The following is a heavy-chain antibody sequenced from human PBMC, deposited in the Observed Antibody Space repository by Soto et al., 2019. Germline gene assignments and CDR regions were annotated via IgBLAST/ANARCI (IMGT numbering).Heavy chain of an antibody. V-gene: IGHV3-48*02. CDR1: GFTFSSYG. CDR3: ARAALYGYDY. D-gene: IGHD4-17*01. CDR2: ISSTSSAI. Sequence: GGSLRLSCAASGFTFSSYGMNWVRQAPGKGPEWLSDISSTSSAINYADSVKGRFTISRDNAKNSLYLQMNSLRDEDTAVYYCARAALYGYDYWGQGTLVTVSS. J-gene: IGHJ4*02.